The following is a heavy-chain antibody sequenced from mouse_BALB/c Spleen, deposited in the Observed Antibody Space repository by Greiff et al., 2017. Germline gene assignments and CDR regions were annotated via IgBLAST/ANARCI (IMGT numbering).Heavy chain of an antibody. CDR3: ARDYVDAMDY. CDR2: INPYYGST. D-gene: IGHD1-1*01. V-gene: IGHV1-39*01. Sequence: EVKLQQTGPELVKPGASVKISCKASGYSFTDYIMLWVKQSHGKSLEWIGNINPYYGSTSYNLKFKGKATLTVDKSSSTAYMQLNSLTSEDSAVYYCARDYVDAMDYWGQGTSVTVSS. CDR1: GYSFTDYI. J-gene: IGHJ4*01.